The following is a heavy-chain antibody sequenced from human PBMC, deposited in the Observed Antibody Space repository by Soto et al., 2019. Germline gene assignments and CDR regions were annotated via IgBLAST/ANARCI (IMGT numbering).Heavy chain of an antibody. Sequence: PSETLSLTCTVSGGSISSSSYYWGWIRQPPGKGLEWIGSVYYSGSTYDNPSLKSRITLSVDRSKSQFSLKLTSVTAADTAVYYCARDPRRTSCLDYWGQGTLVTVSS. CDR1: GGSISSSSYY. CDR2: VYYSGST. D-gene: IGHD2-2*01. J-gene: IGHJ4*02. CDR3: ARDPRRTSCLDY. V-gene: IGHV4-39*02.